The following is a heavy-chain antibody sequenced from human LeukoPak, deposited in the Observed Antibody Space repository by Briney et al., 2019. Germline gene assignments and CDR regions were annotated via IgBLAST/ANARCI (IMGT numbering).Heavy chain of an antibody. J-gene: IGHJ4*02. CDR3: ARARGVSTGYRPIDY. D-gene: IGHD3-22*01. V-gene: IGHV3-33*01. CDR1: GFTFSTSG. CDR2: IWYDGSNK. Sequence: GGSLRLSCAASGFTFSTSGMHWVRQAPGKGLEWVAIIWYDGSNKHYAESVKGRFSISRDNSKSTLYLQMNSLRAEDTAVYYCARARGVSTGYRPIDYWGQGTLVTVSS.